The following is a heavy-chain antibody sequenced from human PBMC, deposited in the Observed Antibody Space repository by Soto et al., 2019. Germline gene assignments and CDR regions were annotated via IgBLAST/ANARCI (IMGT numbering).Heavy chain of an antibody. CDR1: GFTFSSYS. Sequence: GGSLRLSCAASGFTFSSYSMNWVRQAPGKGLEWVSSISSSSSYIYYADSVKGRFTISRDNAKNSLYLQMNSLRAEDTAVYYCATGPSSGWYPFDYWGQGTLVTVSS. CDR2: ISSSSSYI. CDR3: ATGPSSGWYPFDY. J-gene: IGHJ4*02. D-gene: IGHD6-19*01. V-gene: IGHV3-21*01.